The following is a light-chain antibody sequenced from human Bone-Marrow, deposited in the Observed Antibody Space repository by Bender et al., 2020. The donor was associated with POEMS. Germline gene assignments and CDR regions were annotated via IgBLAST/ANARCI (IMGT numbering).Light chain of an antibody. Sequence: QSALTQPRSVSGSPGQSITISCTGTSSDVGGYNYVSWYQQNPGKAPKLMIYDVTQRPSGVPDRFSASKSANRASLTISGLQTEDEADYYCCSFAGLGVFGTGTKVTVL. J-gene: IGLJ1*01. CDR2: DVT. CDR3: CSFAGLGV. V-gene: IGLV2-11*01. CDR1: SSDVGGYNY.